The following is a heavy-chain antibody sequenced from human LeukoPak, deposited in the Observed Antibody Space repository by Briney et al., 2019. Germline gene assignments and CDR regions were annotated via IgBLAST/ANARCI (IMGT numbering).Heavy chain of an antibody. J-gene: IGHJ4*02. CDR1: GFTFSDSY. CDR3: PRGFLDVGY. D-gene: IGHD2/OR15-2a*01. V-gene: IGHV3-11*04. CDR2: ISNSGSST. Sequence: GRSLRLSCAASGFTFSDSYMTWIRQAPGKGLEWVSYISNSGSSTYYADSAKGRFTTSRDNAKNSLSLQINNLRGEDTAVYSRPRGFLDVGYWGQGPLVSVFS.